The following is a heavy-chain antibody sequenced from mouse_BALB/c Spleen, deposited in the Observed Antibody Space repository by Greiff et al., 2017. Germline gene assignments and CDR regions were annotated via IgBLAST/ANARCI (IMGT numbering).Heavy chain of an antibody. D-gene: IGHD2-4*01. J-gene: IGHJ3*01. CDR2: IWAGGST. CDR1: GFSFTSYG. V-gene: IGHV2-9*02. Sequence: VHLVESGPGLVAPSQSLSITCTVSGFSFTSYGVHWVRQPPGRGLEWLGVIWAGGSTNYNSALMSRLSISKDNSKSQVFLKMNSLQTDDTAMYYCARDDEYDLFAYWGQGTLVTVSA. CDR3: ARDDEYDLFAY.